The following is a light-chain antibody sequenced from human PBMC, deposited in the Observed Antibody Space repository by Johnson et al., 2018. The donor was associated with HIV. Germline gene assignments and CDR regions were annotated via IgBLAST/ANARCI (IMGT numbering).Light chain of an antibody. CDR3: GTWDSSLSAYV. CDR2: DNN. Sequence: QPVLTQPPSVSAAPGQKVTISCSGSSSNIGNNYVSWYQQLPGTAPKLLIYDNNKRPSGIPDRFSGSKSGTSATLGITGIQPGDEADYYCGTWDSSLSAYVFGTGTKVTVL. J-gene: IGLJ1*01. CDR1: SSNIGNNY. V-gene: IGLV1-51*01.